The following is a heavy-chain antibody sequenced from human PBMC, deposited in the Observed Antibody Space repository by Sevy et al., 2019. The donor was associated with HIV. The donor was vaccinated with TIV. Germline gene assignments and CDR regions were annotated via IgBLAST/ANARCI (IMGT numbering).Heavy chain of an antibody. CDR1: AGSISSYY. CDR2: IYYSGST. J-gene: IGHJ4*02. D-gene: IGHD3-3*01. Sequence: SETLSLTCTVSAGSISSYYWSWIRQPPGKGLEWIGYIYYSGSTNYNPSLKSRVTISVDTSKNQFSLKLSSVTAADTAVYYCARHYDFWSGSLSGGYFDYWGQGTLVTVSS. CDR3: ARHYDFWSGSLSGGYFDY. V-gene: IGHV4-59*08.